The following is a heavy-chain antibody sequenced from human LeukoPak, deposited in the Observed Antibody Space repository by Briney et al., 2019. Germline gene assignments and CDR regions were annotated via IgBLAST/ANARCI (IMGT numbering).Heavy chain of an antibody. D-gene: IGHD3-10*01. V-gene: IGHV3-7*01. CDR1: GFTPSSYW. CDR3: ARNSYGSGSHDH. J-gene: IGHJ5*02. Sequence: GGSLRLSCAASGFTPSSYWMTWVRQAPGQGLEWVANINQDGHAQYYVQSVRGRFTISRDNAKSSLYLQMNSLSVEDTGVYYCARNSYGSGSHDHWGQGTLVTVSS. CDR2: INQDGHAQ.